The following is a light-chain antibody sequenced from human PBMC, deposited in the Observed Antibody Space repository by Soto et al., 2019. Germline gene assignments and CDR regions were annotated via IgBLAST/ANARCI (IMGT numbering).Light chain of an antibody. CDR3: QQYNNWPPGT. CDR1: QSVSSN. CDR2: GAS. J-gene: IGKJ4*01. V-gene: IGKV3D-15*01. Sequence: EIVMTQSPATLSVSPGERATLSCRASQSVSSNLAWYQQKPGQAPRLLLDGASTRATGIPARFSGSGSGTEFTLTISSLQSEDFAVYYCQQYNNWPPGTFGGGTKVEIK.